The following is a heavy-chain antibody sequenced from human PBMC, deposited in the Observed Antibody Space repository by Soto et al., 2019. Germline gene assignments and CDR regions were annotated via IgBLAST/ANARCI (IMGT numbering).Heavy chain of an antibody. CDR2: IYYSGST. J-gene: IGHJ6*02. Sequence: SETLSLTCTVSGGSISSSSYYWGWIRQPPGKGLEWIGSIYYSGSTYYNPSLKSRVTISVDTSKNQFSLKLSSVTAADTAVYYCARDLTYYDFWSGSRPYGMDVWGQGTTVTSP. V-gene: IGHV4-39*01. D-gene: IGHD3-3*01. CDR1: GGSISSSSYY. CDR3: ARDLTYYDFWSGSRPYGMDV.